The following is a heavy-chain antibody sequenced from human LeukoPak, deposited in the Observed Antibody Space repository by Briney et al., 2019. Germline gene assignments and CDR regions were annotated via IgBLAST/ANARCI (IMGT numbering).Heavy chain of an antibody. J-gene: IGHJ4*02. D-gene: IGHD3-9*01. CDR1: GYTLTGYY. V-gene: IGHV1-2*02. Sequence: ASVKVSCKASGYTLTGYYMHWVRQAPGQGLEWMGWINPNSGGTNYAQKFQGRVTMTRDTSISTAYMELSRLRSDDTAVYYCARAFIYYDILTGLDYWGQGTLVTVSS. CDR3: ARAFIYYDILTGLDY. CDR2: INPNSGGT.